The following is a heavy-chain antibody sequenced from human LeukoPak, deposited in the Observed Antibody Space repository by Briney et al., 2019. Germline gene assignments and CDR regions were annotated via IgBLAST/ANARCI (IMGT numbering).Heavy chain of an antibody. CDR3: AKDKRYCSSTSCYLAYYYYYYMDV. J-gene: IGHJ6*03. CDR1: GFTFSSYA. D-gene: IGHD2-2*01. V-gene: IGHV3-23*01. Sequence: GGSLRLSCAASGFTFSSYAMSWVRQAPGKGLEWVSGISGSDRSTYYADSVKGRFTISRDNSKNTLYLQMNSLRAEDTAVYYCAKDKRYCSSTSCYLAYYYYYYMDVWGKGTTVTISS. CDR2: ISGSDRST.